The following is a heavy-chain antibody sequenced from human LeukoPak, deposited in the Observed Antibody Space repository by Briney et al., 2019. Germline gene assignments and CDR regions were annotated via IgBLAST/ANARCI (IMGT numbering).Heavy chain of an antibody. CDR1: GFTFSTYG. V-gene: IGHV3-30*03. CDR2: ISYDGRNK. Sequence: GRSLRLSCAADGFTFSTYGMHCVRQAPRKGLEWVAVISYDGRNKYNVDSVKGRFTISRDNSKNKLYLEMNSLRDEDTAVYYCARARCSSGSCTDYYGMDVWGQGTTVTVSS. D-gene: IGHD2-15*01. J-gene: IGHJ6*02. CDR3: ARARCSSGSCTDYYGMDV.